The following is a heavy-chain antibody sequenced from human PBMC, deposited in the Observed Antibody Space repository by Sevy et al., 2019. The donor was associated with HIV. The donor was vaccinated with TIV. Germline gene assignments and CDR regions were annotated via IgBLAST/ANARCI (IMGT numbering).Heavy chain of an antibody. CDR3: ARDSGGEWEPSNWFDP. Sequence: GGSLRLSCAASGFTFSSYWMSWVRQAPGKGLEWVANIKQDGSEKYYVDSVKGRFTTSRDNAKNSLYLQMNSLRAEDTAVYYCARDSGGEWEPSNWFDPWGQGTLVTVSS. D-gene: IGHD1-26*01. CDR2: IKQDGSEK. CDR1: GFTFSSYW. V-gene: IGHV3-7*01. J-gene: IGHJ5*02.